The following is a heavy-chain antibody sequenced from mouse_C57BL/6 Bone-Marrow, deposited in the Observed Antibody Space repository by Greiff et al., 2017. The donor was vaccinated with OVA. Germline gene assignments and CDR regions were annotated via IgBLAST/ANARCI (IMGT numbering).Heavy chain of an antibody. CDR3: ARGDDYDDY. D-gene: IGHD2-4*01. Sequence: EVKLMESGGDLVKPGGSLKLSCAASGFTFSSYGMSWVRQTPDKRLEWVATISSGGSYTYYPDSVKGRFTISRDNAKNTLYLQMSSLKSEDTAMYYCARGDDYDDYWGQGTTLTVSS. CDR1: GFTFSSYG. V-gene: IGHV5-6*01. CDR2: ISSGGSYT. J-gene: IGHJ2*01.